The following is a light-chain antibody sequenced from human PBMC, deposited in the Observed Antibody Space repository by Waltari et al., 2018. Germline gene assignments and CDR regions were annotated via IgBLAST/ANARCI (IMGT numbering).Light chain of an antibody. CDR2: YAS. V-gene: IGKV3-20*01. J-gene: IGKJ1*01. CDR3: QKYGSLPAT. Sequence: EIMLTQSPGTLSLSPGERANISCRASQSISKYLAWYQHKPGQPPRLLIYYASSRATGIPDRFSCSGSGTDFSLTISRLEPEDFAVYYCQKYGSLPATVVQGTKVEIK. CDR1: QSISKY.